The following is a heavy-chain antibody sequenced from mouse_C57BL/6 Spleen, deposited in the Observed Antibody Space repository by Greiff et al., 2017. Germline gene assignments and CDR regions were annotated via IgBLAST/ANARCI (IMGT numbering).Heavy chain of an antibody. CDR3: ARGGLDDGYYNENAMDD. CDR1: GFTFSDYY. CDR2: INYDGSST. D-gene: IGHD2-3*01. Sequence: EVQGVESEGGLVQPGSSMKLSCTASGFTFSDYYMAWVRQVPEKGLEWVANINYDGSSTYYLDSLKSRFIISRDNAKNILYLQMSSLKSEDTATYYCARGGLDDGYYNENAMDDWGQGTSVTVSS. J-gene: IGHJ4*01. V-gene: IGHV5-16*01.